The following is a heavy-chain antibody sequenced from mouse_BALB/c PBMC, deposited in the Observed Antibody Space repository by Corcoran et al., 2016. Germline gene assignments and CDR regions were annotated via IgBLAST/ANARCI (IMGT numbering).Heavy chain of an antibody. CDR3: ARDYGSSYGWFAY. V-gene: IGHV9-1*02. Sequence: QIKLVQSGPVLKKTRETVKISCKASGYTFTNYGLNWVKQALGKGLKWMGWINTNTGEPTYPDDFKGRFAFSLEISATTAYLQINNLKNEDMATHFCARDYGSSYGWFAYWCQGTLVTVCA. CDR2: INTNTGEP. CDR1: GYTFTNYG. D-gene: IGHD1-1*01. J-gene: IGHJ3*01.